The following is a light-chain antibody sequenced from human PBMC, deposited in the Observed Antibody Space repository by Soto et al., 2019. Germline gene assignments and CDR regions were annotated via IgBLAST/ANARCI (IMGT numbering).Light chain of an antibody. J-gene: IGLJ2*01. CDR3: ASWDDSLSGFVV. CDR1: TSNIGNNY. V-gene: IGLV1-47*02. CDR2: NNN. Sequence: QAVVTQPPSASGAPGESVTISCSGSTSNIGNNYVFWYQQFPGTAPTLLIQNNNQRPSGVPDRFSGSKSGTSASLAISGLRSEDEADCYCASWDDSLSGFVVFGGGTKLTVL.